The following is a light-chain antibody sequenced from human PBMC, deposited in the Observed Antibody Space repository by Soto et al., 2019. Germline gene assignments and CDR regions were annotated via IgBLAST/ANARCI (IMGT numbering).Light chain of an antibody. CDR3: QQYNNWPGT. Sequence: EKVLTQSPGTLSVATGEGATRSCRGSESVSSKLVWYQKKPGQAPRLLIHDASTRATRIPARFSGSGSGTEFTPTISSLQSEDFAVYYCQQYNNWPGTFGQGTKVDIK. CDR2: DAS. J-gene: IGKJ1*01. CDR1: ESVSSK. V-gene: IGKV3-15*01.